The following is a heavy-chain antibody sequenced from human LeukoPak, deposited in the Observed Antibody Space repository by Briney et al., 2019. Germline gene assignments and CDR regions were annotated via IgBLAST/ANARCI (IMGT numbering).Heavy chain of an antibody. D-gene: IGHD5-24*01. J-gene: IGHJ6*03. CDR3: ARAEIKGYYYYMDV. CDR2: IYYSGST. V-gene: IGHV4-59*11. CDR1: GGSISSHY. Sequence: SETLSLTCTVSGGSISSHYWSWIRQPPGKGLEWIGYIYYSGSTNYNPSLKSRVTISVDTSKNQFSLKLSSVTAADTAVYYCARAEIKGYYYYMDVWGKGTTVNVSS.